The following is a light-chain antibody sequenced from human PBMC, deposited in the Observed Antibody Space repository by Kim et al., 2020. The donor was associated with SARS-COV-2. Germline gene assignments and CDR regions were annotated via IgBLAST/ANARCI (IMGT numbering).Light chain of an antibody. V-gene: IGLV3-1*01. CDR2: HDT. CDR1: KLGDKY. CDR3: QAWDSSGVI. J-gene: IGLJ2*01. Sequence: SYELTQPPSVSMSPGQTASITCSGDKLGDKYASWYQQKPGQSPVLVIYHDTRRPSGIPERFSGSNSGNTATLTISGTQPMDEADYYCQAWDSSGVIFGGGTALTVL.